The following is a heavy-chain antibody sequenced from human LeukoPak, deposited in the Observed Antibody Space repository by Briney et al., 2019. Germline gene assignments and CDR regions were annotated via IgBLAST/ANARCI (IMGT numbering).Heavy chain of an antibody. CDR3: ANPTDYYCSESYYMGDY. J-gene: IGHJ4*02. D-gene: IGHD3-10*01. Sequence: GGSLTLSCAPSGFTFNSYALSWVRQAPGEGLEWVSTISGSGDGTYYADSVTGPFTISRDNSKDTLFLQMKSLRSADTDLYFCANPTDYYCSESYYMGDYWGQGTLVTVSS. V-gene: IGHV3-23*01. CDR2: ISGSGDGT. CDR1: GFTFNSYA.